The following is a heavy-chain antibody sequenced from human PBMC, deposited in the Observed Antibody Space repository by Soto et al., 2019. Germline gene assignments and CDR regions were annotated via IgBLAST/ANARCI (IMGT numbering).Heavy chain of an antibody. V-gene: IGHV1-46*01. CDR2: INPSGGST. J-gene: IGHJ6*02. CDR1: GYTFTSYY. D-gene: IGHD3-3*01. Sequence: ASVKVSCKASGYTFTSYYMHWVRQAPGQGLEWMGIINPSGGSTSYAQKFQGRVTMTRDTSTSTVYMELSSLRSEDTAVYYCARETIVGESENYYYVMDVCGQGSTVTVSS. CDR3: ARETIVGESENYYYVMDV.